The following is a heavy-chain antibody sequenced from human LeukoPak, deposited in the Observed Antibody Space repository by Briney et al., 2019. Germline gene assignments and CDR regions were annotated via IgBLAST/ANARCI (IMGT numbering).Heavy chain of an antibody. CDR1: GGSISDNDYS. V-gene: IGHV4-39*01. Sequence: SETLSLTCNVSGGSISDNDYSWDWIRQPPGKGLEWMGCIHYSGTTYSNPSLKSRISISVNTSKSQFSLKLRSVTAADTAVYYCARRYYFVSGSYYPFDFWGQGTLVTVSS. CDR2: IHYSGTT. D-gene: IGHD3-10*01. J-gene: IGHJ4*02. CDR3: ARRYYFVSGSYYPFDF.